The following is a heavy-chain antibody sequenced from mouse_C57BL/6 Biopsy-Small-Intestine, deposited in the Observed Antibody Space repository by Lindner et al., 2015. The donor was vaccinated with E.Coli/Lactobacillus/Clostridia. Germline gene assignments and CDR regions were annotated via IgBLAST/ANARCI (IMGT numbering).Heavy chain of an antibody. CDR2: ISSGSSTI. CDR1: GFTFSDYG. Sequence: VQLQESGGGLVKPGGSLKLSCAASGFTFSDYGMHWVRQAPEKGLEWVAYISSGSSTIYYADTVKGRFTISRDNAKNTLFLQMTSLRSEDTAMYYCARGGYSNWSAYWGQGTLVTVSA. D-gene: IGHD2-5*01. J-gene: IGHJ3*01. V-gene: IGHV5-17*01. CDR3: ARGGYSNWSAY.